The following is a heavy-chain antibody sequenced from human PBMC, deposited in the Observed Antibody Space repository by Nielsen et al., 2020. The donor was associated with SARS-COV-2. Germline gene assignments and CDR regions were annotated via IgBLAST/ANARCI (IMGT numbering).Heavy chain of an antibody. CDR2: IKSKTDGGTT. D-gene: IGHD5-18*01. J-gene: IGHJ4*02. CDR3: TTGKGVDTAMVFYY. CDR1: GFTFSNAW. V-gene: IGHV3-15*01. Sequence: GGSLRLSCAASGFTFSNAWMSWVRQAPGKGLEWVGRIKSKTDGGTTDYAAPVKGRFTILRDDSKNTLYLQMNSLKTEDTAVYYCTTGKGVDTAMVFYYWGQGTLVTVSS.